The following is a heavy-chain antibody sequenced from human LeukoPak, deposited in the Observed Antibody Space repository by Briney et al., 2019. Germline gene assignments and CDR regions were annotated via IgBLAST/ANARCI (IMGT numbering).Heavy chain of an antibody. Sequence: SETLSLTCTVSGGSISSYYWSWIRQHPGKGLEWIGYIYYSGSTHYNPSLKSRVTISVDTSKNQFSLKLSSVTAADTAVYYCARDMTDWWFDPWGQGTLVTVSS. V-gene: IGHV4-31*02. CDR2: IYYSGST. CDR1: GGSISSYY. J-gene: IGHJ5*02. CDR3: ARDMTDWWFDP. D-gene: IGHD3-9*01.